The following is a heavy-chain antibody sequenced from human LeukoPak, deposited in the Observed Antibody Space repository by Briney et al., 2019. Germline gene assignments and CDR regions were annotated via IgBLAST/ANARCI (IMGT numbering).Heavy chain of an antibody. V-gene: IGHV4-4*07. D-gene: IGHD1-26*01. CDR2: IYTSGTA. J-gene: IGHJ4*02. CDR1: GGSIGPYY. Sequence: SETLSLTCIVSGGSIGPYYWSWIRQAAGKGPEWIGRIYTSGTADYNPSLKSRVTISVDTSKNQSSLKLSSVTAADTAVYYCARGRGATRVSDWGQGTLVTVSS. CDR3: ARGRGATRVSD.